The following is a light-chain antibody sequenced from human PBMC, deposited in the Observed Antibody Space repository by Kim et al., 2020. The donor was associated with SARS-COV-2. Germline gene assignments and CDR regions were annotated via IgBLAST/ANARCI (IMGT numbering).Light chain of an antibody. CDR2: GAS. V-gene: IGKV3-20*01. CDR3: HQYGSSPSYS. CDR1: QSVSSSY. Sequence: SPGERASLSCRASQSVSSSYLAWYQQKPGQAPRLLIYGASSRATGIPDRFSGSGSGTDFTLTISSLEPEDFAVYYCHQYGSSPSYSFGQGTKLEI. J-gene: IGKJ2*03.